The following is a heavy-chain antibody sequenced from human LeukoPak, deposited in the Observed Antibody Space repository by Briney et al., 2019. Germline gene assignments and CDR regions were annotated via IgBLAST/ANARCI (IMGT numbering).Heavy chain of an antibody. CDR3: ARDRMTFDY. D-gene: IGHD2-8*01. Sequence: GGSLRLSCAASGFTFSSYSMNWVRQAPGKGLEWVSYISSSSSTIYYADSVKGRFTISRDNAKNSLYLQMNSLRAEDTAVYYCARDRMTFDYWGQGTLVTVSS. CDR2: ISSSSSTI. CDR1: GFTFSSYS. J-gene: IGHJ4*02. V-gene: IGHV3-48*04.